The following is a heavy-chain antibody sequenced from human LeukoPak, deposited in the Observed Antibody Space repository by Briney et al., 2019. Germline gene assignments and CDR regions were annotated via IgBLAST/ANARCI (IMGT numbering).Heavy chain of an antibody. CDR3: AKDLWFEYYYGMDV. CDR1: GFTFSSYA. Sequence: GGSLRLSCAASGFTFSSYAMSWDRQAPGKGLEWVSAISGSGGSTYYADSVKGRFTISRDNSKNTLYLQMNSLRAEDTAVYYCAKDLWFEYYYGMDVWGQGTTVTVSS. V-gene: IGHV3-23*01. D-gene: IGHD3-10*01. J-gene: IGHJ6*02. CDR2: ISGSGGST.